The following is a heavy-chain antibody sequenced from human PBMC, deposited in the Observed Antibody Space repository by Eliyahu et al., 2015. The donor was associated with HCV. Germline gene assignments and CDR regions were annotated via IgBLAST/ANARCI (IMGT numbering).Heavy chain of an antibody. V-gene: IGHV3-15*07. D-gene: IGHD3-22*01. CDR1: GXXFSXAW. CDR2: IKSKTDGGTT. CDR3: TTLYDSSDWDY. J-gene: IGHJ4*02. Sequence: EVQLVESGGGLVKPGGXXRLSCXAXGXXFSXAWMNXVRQAPGKGLEWVGRIKSKTDGGTTDYAAPVKGRFTISRDDSKNTLYLQMNSLKTEDTAVYYCTTLYDSSDWDYWGQGTLVTVSS.